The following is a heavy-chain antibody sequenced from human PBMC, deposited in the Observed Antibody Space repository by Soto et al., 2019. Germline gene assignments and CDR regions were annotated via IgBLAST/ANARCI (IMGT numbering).Heavy chain of an antibody. D-gene: IGHD2-15*01. CDR2: ISAYNGNT. CDR1: GYTFTSYG. V-gene: IGHV1-18*01. Sequence: ASVKVSCKASGYTFTSYGISWVRQAPGQGLEWMGWISAYNGNTNYAQKLQGRVTMTTDTSTSTAYMELRSLRSDDTAVYYCARDYLGCSGGSCYPNDAFDIWGQGTMVTVSS. J-gene: IGHJ3*02. CDR3: ARDYLGCSGGSCYPNDAFDI.